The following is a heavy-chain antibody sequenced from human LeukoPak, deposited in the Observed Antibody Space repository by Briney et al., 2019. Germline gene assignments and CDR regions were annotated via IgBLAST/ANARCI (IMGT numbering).Heavy chain of an antibody. CDR1: GFSLSTSGVG. J-gene: IGHJ4*02. CDR3: AQGLVPAYSFDY. Sequence: SGPTLVNPTQTLTLTCTFSGFSLSTSGVGVGWIRQPPGKALEWLALIYWNDDKRYSPSLKSRLAITKDTSKNQVVLTMTNMDPVDTATYYCAQGLVPAYSFDYWAREPWSPSPQ. V-gene: IGHV2-5*01. CDR2: IYWNDDK.